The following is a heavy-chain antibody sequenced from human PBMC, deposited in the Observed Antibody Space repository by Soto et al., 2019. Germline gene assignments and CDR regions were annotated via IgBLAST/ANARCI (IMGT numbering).Heavy chain of an antibody. Sequence: QVQLVQSGGEEKKPGASVKVSCKAFGYTFTNYGISWVRQAPGQGLEWMGWISPNNGNTKYAQKIQGRVTMTTDTSMITAYMDLRSLISDVTAVYYCARGRAATLAAAGHDYWGQGTLVTVSS. D-gene: IGHD6-13*01. V-gene: IGHV1-18*01. CDR3: ARGRAATLAAAGHDY. CDR2: ISPNNGNT. J-gene: IGHJ4*02. CDR1: GYTFTNYG.